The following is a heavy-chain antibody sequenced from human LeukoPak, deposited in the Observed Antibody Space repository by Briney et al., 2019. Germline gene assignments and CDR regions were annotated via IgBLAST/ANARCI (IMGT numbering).Heavy chain of an antibody. CDR2: IYYSGST. CDR1: GGSISSYY. Sequence: SETLSLTCTVSGGSISSYYWSWIRQPPGKGLEWIGYIYYSGSTNCNPPLKSRVTVSVDTSKNQFSLKLSSVTAADTAVYYCARAFSSGWYPYSIGGLWFDFWGQGTLVTVSS. V-gene: IGHV4-59*01. D-gene: IGHD6-19*01. J-gene: IGHJ4*02. CDR3: ARAFSSGWYPYSIGGLWFDF.